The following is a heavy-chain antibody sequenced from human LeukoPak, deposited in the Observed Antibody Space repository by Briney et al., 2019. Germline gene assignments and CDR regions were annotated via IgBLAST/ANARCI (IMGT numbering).Heavy chain of an antibody. D-gene: IGHD3-22*01. CDR2: IYYSGST. J-gene: IGHJ1*01. CDR3: ARRRYYDSTGYLD. CDR1: GGSISSSSYY. Sequence: SETLSLTCTVSGGSISSSSYYWGWIRQTPGKGLEWIGSIYYSGSTYYNPSLKSRVTISVDTSKNQFSLKLSSVTAADTAVYYCARRRYYDSTGYLDWGQGTLVIVSS. V-gene: IGHV4-39*01.